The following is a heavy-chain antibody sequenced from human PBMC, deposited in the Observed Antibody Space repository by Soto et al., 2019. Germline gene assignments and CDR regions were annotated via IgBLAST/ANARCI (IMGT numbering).Heavy chain of an antibody. CDR1: GFTFSNHW. V-gene: IGHV3-7*01. J-gene: IGHJ4*02. CDR3: ARVGAAAAELDY. CDR2: IKQDGSEK. D-gene: IGHD6-13*01. Sequence: PGGSLRLSCAASGFTFSNHWMTWVRQAPGKGLEWVANIKQDGSEKYYVDSVKGRFTISRDNAKKSVYLQMNSLRAEDTAVYYCARVGAAAAELDYRGQGTLVTVSS.